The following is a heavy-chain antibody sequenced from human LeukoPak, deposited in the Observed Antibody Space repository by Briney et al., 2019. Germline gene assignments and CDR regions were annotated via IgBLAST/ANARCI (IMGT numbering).Heavy chain of an antibody. CDR1: GFTFSSYS. CDR2: ISSSSSYI. CDR3: ASELLWFGEPPPHGY. Sequence: GGSLRLSCAASGFTFSSYSMNWVRQAPGKGLEWVSSISSSSSYIYYADSVKGRFTISRDNAKNSLYLQMNSLRAEDTAVYYCASELLWFGEPPPHGYWGQGTLVTVSS. V-gene: IGHV3-21*01. D-gene: IGHD3-10*01. J-gene: IGHJ4*02.